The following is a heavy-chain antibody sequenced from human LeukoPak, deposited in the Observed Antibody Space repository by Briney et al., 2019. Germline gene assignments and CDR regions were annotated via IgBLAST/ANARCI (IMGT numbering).Heavy chain of an antibody. Sequence: GGSLRLSCAASGFTFNSYAMSWVRQAPGKGLEWVSVIGGSNGITFYVGSVKGRFTISRDNSKDTLYLQMNSLRAEDTAVYYCARNENSGWGYFDYWGQGTLVTVSS. CDR2: IGGSNGIT. CDR1: GFTFNSYA. V-gene: IGHV3-23*01. D-gene: IGHD5-12*01. CDR3: ARNENSGWGYFDY. J-gene: IGHJ4*02.